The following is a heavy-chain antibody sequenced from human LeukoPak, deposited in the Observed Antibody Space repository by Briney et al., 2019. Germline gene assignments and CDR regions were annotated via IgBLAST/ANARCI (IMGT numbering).Heavy chain of an antibody. CDR2: ISYDGSNK. D-gene: IGHD5-18*01. Sequence: GGSLILSCAASGFTFSSFAMHWVRQAPGKELEWVAVISYDGSNKYYADSVKGRFTISRDNSKNTLYLQMNSLRAEDTAVYYCARSRPYSYGIDYWGQGALVSVSS. CDR3: ARSRPYSYGIDY. J-gene: IGHJ4*02. V-gene: IGHV3-30-3*01. CDR1: GFTFSSFA.